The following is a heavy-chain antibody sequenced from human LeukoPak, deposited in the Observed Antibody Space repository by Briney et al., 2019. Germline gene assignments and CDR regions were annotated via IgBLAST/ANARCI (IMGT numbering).Heavy chain of an antibody. CDR2: IYYSGSS. V-gene: IGHV4-39*01. J-gene: IGHJ4*02. CDR1: GGSISSSSSY. D-gene: IGHD5-24*01. CDR3: ARHRSGWLQSSFDY. Sequence: SGTLSLTCSVSGGSISSSSSYWGWIRQPPGKGLEWIGSIYYSGSSFDNPALKSRVTISVDTSKNQFSLKLSSVTAADMAVYYCARHRSGWLQSSFDYWGQGTLVTVSS.